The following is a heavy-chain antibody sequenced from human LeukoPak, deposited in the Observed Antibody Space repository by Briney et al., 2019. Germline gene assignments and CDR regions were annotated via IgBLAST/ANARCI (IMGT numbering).Heavy chain of an antibody. Sequence: GGSLRLSCAASGFTFSSYWMSWVRQAPGKGLEWVANIKQDGSEKYYVDSVKGRFTISRDNSKNTLYLQMNSLRAEDTAVYYCARERSGYYGSGSGNWFDPWGQGTLVTVSS. CDR1: GFTFSSYW. D-gene: IGHD3-10*01. V-gene: IGHV3-7*01. CDR3: ARERSGYYGSGSGNWFDP. J-gene: IGHJ5*02. CDR2: IKQDGSEK.